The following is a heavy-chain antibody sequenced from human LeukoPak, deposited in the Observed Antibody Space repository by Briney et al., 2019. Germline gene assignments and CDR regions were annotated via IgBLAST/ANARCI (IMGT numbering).Heavy chain of an antibody. Sequence: GSLRLSCAASGFIFSDYYMSWIRPAPGKGLEWVSYISSSGSSIYYADSVKGRLTISRDNTKDSLYLQMSSLRAEDTAVYYCARDPGSGYEEHFDYWGQGTLVTVSS. CDR3: ARDPGSGYEEHFDY. D-gene: IGHD5-12*01. CDR2: ISSSGSSI. J-gene: IGHJ4*02. V-gene: IGHV3-11*01. CDR1: GFIFSDYY.